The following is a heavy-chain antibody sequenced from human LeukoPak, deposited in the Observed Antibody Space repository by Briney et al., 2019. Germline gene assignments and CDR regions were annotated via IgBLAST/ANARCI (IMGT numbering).Heavy chain of an antibody. D-gene: IGHD2-2*01. CDR3: ERFDCTNCWIDF. J-gene: IGHJ5*01. Sequence: GESLKISCKGSGYRFTNHWIGWVRQMPGKGLEWMGIIHPGDSDARYSPSFQGRVTISADKSINTAYLQWRSLKASDTAIYYCERFDCTNCWIDFWGQGTLVTVPS. CDR1: GYRFTNHW. CDR2: IHPGDSDA. V-gene: IGHV5-51*01.